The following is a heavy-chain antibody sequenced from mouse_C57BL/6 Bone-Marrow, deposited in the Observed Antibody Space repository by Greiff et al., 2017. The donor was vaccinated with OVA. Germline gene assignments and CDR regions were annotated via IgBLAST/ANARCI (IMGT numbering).Heavy chain of an antibody. CDR1: GYTFTDYY. D-gene: IGHD2-5*01. CDR2: INPYNGGT. CDR3: ARWGYSNYYFDY. Sequence: VQLQQSGPVLVKPGASVKMSCKASGYTFTDYYMNWVKQSHGKSLEWIGVINPYNGGTSYNQKFKGKATLTVDKSSSTAYMELNSLTSEDSAVYYWARWGYSNYYFDYWGQGTTLTVSS. V-gene: IGHV1-19*01. J-gene: IGHJ2*01.